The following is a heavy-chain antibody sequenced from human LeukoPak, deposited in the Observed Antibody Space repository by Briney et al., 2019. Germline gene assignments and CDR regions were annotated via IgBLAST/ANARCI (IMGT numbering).Heavy chain of an antibody. D-gene: IGHD1-14*01. Sequence: GGSLRLSCAASGFTFSSYAMHWVRQAPGKGLEWVAVISYDGSNKYYADSVKGRFTISRDNSKNTLYLQMNSLRAEDTAVYYCAGLRNFAFDYWGQGTLVTVSS. CDR1: GFTFSSYA. V-gene: IGHV3-30*04. J-gene: IGHJ4*02. CDR3: AGLRNFAFDY. CDR2: ISYDGSNK.